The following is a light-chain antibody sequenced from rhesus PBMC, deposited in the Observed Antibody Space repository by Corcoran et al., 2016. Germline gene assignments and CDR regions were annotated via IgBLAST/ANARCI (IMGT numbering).Light chain of an antibody. CDR3: QQYKSYPLT. CDR2: AST. V-gene: IGKV1-28*02. J-gene: IGKJ4*01. Sequence: DIQMTQSPSSLSASVGDTVTITCRASQGISSYLNWFQQKPGKAPKLLIYASTPLQSGVPSRFGGSGSGTDFPLPISSLQPEDFATYYCQQYKSYPLTFGGGTKVEIK. CDR1: QGISSY.